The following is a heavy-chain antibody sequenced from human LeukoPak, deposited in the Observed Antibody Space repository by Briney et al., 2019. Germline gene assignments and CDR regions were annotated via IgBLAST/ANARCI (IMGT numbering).Heavy chain of an antibody. D-gene: IGHD1-26*01. CDR3: ARDEVVGAINYFDY. V-gene: IGHV1-3*01. Sequence: ASVKVSCKASGYTFTSYAMHWVRQAPGQRLEWMGWINAGNGNTKYSQKFQGRVTITRDTSASTAYMELSSLRSEDTAVYYCARDEVVGAINYFDYWGQGTLVTVSS. CDR2: INAGNGNT. CDR1: GYTFTSYA. J-gene: IGHJ4*02.